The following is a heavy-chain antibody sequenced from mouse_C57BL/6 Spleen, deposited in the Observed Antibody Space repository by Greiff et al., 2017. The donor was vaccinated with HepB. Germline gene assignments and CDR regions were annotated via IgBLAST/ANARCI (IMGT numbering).Heavy chain of an antibody. J-gene: IGHJ2*01. V-gene: IGHV1-69*01. D-gene: IGHD4-1*01. CDR2: IDPSDSYT. Sequence: VQLQQPGAELVMPGASVKLSCKASGYTFTSYWMHWVKQRPGQGLEWIGEIDPSDSYTNYNQKFKGKSTLTVDKSSSTAYMQLSSLTSEDSAVYYCAVVNWDVRDYWGQGTTLTVSS. CDR1: GYTFTSYW. CDR3: AVVNWDVRDY.